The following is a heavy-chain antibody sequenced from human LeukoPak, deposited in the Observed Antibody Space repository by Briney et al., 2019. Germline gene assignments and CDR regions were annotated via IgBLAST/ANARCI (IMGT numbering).Heavy chain of an antibody. CDR3: ARGSPYHF. J-gene: IGHJ4*02. V-gene: IGHV4-39*01. D-gene: IGHD2-2*01. Sequence: SETLSLTCTVSGGSISGSTYYWGWIRQPPGKGLEYIASISYSGSAYYNPSLKSRVTISVDTPRDQFSLKLSSVTAADTAVYYCARGSPYHFWGQGTLVTVSS. CDR1: GGSISGSTYY. CDR2: ISYSGSA.